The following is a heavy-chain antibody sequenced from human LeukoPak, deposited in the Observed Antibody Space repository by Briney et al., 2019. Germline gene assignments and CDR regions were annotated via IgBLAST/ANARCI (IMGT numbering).Heavy chain of an antibody. CDR2: INHSGST. J-gene: IGHJ4*02. CDR3: ARGKRAAPSYCSGGSCKHFDY. D-gene: IGHD2-15*01. Sequence: SETLSLTCAVYGGSFSGYYWSWIRQPPGKGLEWIGEINHSGSTNYNPSLKSRVTISVDTSKNQFSLKLSSVTAADTAVYYCARGKRAAPSYCSGGSCKHFDYWGQGTLVTVPS. V-gene: IGHV4-34*01. CDR1: GGSFSGYY.